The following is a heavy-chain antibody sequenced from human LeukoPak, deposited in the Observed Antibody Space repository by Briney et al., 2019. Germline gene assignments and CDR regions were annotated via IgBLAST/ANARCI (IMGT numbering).Heavy chain of an antibody. V-gene: IGHV1-18*01. CDR3: ARGPTRGGEQQLVPFDY. Sequence: ASVKVSCKASGYTFTSYGISWVRQAPGQGLEWMGWISAYNGNTNYAQKLQGRVTMTTDTSTSTAYMELRSLRSDDTAVYYCARGPTRGGEQQLVPFDYWGQGTLVTVSS. D-gene: IGHD6-13*01. CDR2: ISAYNGNT. J-gene: IGHJ4*02. CDR1: GYTFTSYG.